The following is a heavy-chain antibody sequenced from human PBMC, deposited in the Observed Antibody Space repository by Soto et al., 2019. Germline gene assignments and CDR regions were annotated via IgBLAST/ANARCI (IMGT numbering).Heavy chain of an antibody. Sequence: SETLSLTCTVSGGSISSGDYYWSWIRQPPGKGLEWIGYIYYSGSTYYNPSLKSRVTISVDTSKNQFSLKLSSVTAADTAVYYCARVGYSYGYGFYYYYGMDVWGQGATVTVSS. V-gene: IGHV4-30-4*01. CDR3: ARVGYSYGYGFYYYYGMDV. CDR1: GGSISSGDYY. CDR2: IYYSGST. J-gene: IGHJ6*02. D-gene: IGHD5-18*01.